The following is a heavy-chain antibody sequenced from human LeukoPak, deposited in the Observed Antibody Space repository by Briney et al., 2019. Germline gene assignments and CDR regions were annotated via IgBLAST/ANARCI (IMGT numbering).Heavy chain of an antibody. Sequence: PGGSLRLSCAASGFTFSNAWMSWVRQAPGKGLEWVGRIKSKTDGGTTDYAAPVKGRFTISRDDSKNTLYLQMNSLKTEDTAVYYCTTSPRIEAPEELDPWGQGTLVTVSS. CDR3: TTSPRIEAPEELDP. D-gene: IGHD6-13*01. CDR2: IKSKTDGGTT. V-gene: IGHV3-15*01. J-gene: IGHJ5*02. CDR1: GFTFSNAW.